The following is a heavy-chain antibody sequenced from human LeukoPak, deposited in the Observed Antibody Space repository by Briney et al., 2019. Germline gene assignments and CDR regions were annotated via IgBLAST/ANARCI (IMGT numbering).Heavy chain of an antibody. D-gene: IGHD1-1*01. J-gene: IGHJ6*03. CDR2: INPNSGGT. V-gene: IGHV1-2*02. Sequence: ASVKVSCKASGYTFTDRYIHWVRQAPGQGLEWMGWINPNSGGTNYAQKFQGRVSMTRDTSISTVYMELSRLRSDDTAVYYCARGRVSSSTWYSTYYYYFYMDVWGKGTTVTVSS. CDR3: ARGRVSSSTWYSTYYYYFYMDV. CDR1: GYTFTDRY.